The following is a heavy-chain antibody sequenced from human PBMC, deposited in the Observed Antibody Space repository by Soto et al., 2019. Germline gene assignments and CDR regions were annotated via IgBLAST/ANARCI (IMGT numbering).Heavy chain of an antibody. V-gene: IGHV3-23*01. D-gene: IGHD1-1*01. CDR3: ARGWTFDL. Sequence: EVQLLESGGGLVQPGGSLRLPCAASGFTFSSYVMSWVRQAPGKGLEWVSGINGGGDSTYFADSVRGRFTISRDNSKNTLFLQMNSLRAEDTAVYYCARGWTFDLWGQGTLVTVSS. J-gene: IGHJ4*02. CDR2: INGGGDST. CDR1: GFTFSSYV.